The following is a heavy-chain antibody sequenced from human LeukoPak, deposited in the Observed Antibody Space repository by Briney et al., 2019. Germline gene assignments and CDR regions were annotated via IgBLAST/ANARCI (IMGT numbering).Heavy chain of an antibody. Sequence: ASVKVSCKASGYTFTGYYMHWVRQAPGQGLEWMGWTNTKSGDTKYAQKFQGRVTMTSDTSISTGYMELNRLRSDDTAVYYCVREGIYYDNSGYYPHYYYMDVWGKGTTVTVSS. D-gene: IGHD3-22*01. CDR3: VREGIYYDNSGYYPHYYYMDV. V-gene: IGHV1-2*02. CDR1: GYTFTGYY. J-gene: IGHJ6*03. CDR2: TNTKSGDT.